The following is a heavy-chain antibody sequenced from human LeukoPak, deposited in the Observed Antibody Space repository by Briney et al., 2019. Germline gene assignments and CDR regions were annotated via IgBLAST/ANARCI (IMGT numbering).Heavy chain of an antibody. J-gene: IGHJ4*02. Sequence: GGSLRLSCAASGFTLSDFEMNWVRQAPGKGLEWVSYMSISGGATLYADSVRGRFTISRDNAKNSLYLQMNSLRAEDTAVYYCARDSGSGRPYYFDSWGQGTLVTVSS. CDR3: ARDSGSGRPYYFDS. CDR2: MSISGGAT. CDR1: GFTLSDFE. D-gene: IGHD3-10*01. V-gene: IGHV3-48*03.